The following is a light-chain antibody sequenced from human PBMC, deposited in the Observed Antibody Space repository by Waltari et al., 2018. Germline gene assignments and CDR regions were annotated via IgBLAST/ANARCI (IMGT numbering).Light chain of an antibody. CDR1: SSDVGDYNF. V-gene: IGLV2-14*03. Sequence: QSALTQPASVSGSPGQSITISCTETSSDVGDYNFVSWYQQHPGKAPQLIISHVNSRPSGVSNRFSGSKSGNTASLTISELQAEDGADYYCSSYTTSNTLWVFGGGTKLTVL. CDR3: SSYTTSNTLWV. CDR2: HVN. J-gene: IGLJ3*02.